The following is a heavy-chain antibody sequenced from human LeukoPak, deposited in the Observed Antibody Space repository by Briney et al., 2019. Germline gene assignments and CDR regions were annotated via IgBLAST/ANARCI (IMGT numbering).Heavy chain of an antibody. V-gene: IGHV3-23*01. CDR1: GFTFSSYA. D-gene: IGHD4-11*01. CDR2: ITGSGDRP. Sequence: GGSLRLSCAASGFTFSSYAMSWVRQVPGKGLEWVSVITGSGDRPYYADSVKGRFTVSRDNSKNTLYLQINSLKTEDTAVYYCARGPNDDSNYLFDYWGQGTLVTVSS. J-gene: IGHJ4*02. CDR3: ARGPNDDSNYLFDY.